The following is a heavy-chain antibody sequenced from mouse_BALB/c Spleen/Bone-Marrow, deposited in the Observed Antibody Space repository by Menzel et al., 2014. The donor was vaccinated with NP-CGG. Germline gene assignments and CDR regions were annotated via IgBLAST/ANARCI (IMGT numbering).Heavy chain of an antibody. CDR3: TTIDYPYTLDY. CDR2: VRLKXNNYAT. Sequence: EVQLQESGGGLVQPGGSMKLSCVASGFIFSDYWMNWVRQSPEKGLEWVAEVRLKXNNYATHYAESVKGRFTISRDDSKSSVYLHMNSLRTEDTGIYYCTTIDYPYTLDYWGQGTSVTVSS. V-gene: IGHV6-6*02. CDR1: GFIFSDYW. J-gene: IGHJ4*01. D-gene: IGHD2-4*01.